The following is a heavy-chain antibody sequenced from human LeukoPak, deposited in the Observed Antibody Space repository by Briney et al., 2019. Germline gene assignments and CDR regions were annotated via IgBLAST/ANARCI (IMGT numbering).Heavy chain of an antibody. D-gene: IGHD5-18*01. CDR1: GYTFTGYY. V-gene: IGHV1-2*02. J-gene: IGHJ2*01. CDR3: ASPRRDSYGYWYFDL. CDR2: INPNSGGT. Sequence: ASVKVSCKASGYTFTGYYMHWVRQAPGQGLEWMGWINPNSGGTNYAQKFQGRVTITRDTPISTAYMELSRLRSDDTAVYYCASPRRDSYGYWYFDLWGRGTLVTVSS.